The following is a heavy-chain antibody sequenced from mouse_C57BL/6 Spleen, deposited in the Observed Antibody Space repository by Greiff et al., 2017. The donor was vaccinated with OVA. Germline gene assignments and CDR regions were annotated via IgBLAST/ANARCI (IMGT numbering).Heavy chain of an antibody. CDR2: INPNSGTT. J-gene: IGHJ2*01. V-gene: IGHV1-39*01. CDR3: ARGITTVVAPFDY. CDR1: GYSFTDYN. D-gene: IGHD1-1*01. Sequence: VQLKESGPELVKPGASVKISCKASGYSFTDYNMNWVKQSNGKSLEWIGVINPNSGTTSYNQKFKGKATLTVDQSSSTAYMQLNSLTSEDSAVYYCARGITTVVAPFDYWGQGTTLTVSS.